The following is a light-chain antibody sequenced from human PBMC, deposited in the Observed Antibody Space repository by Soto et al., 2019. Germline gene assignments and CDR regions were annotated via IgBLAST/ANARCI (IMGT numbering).Light chain of an antibody. Sequence: QSALTQPPSASGSPGQSVTISCTGTSSDVGGYNYVSWYQQHPGKAPRLMIYEVSKRPSGVPDRFSGSKSGNTASLTVSGLLAEDEADYYCSSYAGSGSIAFGTGTKLTVL. CDR2: EVS. J-gene: IGLJ1*01. CDR3: SSYAGSGSIA. CDR1: SSDVGGYNY. V-gene: IGLV2-8*01.